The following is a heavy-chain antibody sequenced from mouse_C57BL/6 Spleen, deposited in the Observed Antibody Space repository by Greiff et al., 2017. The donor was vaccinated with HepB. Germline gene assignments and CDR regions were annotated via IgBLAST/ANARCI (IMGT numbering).Heavy chain of an antibody. CDR3: ARPYPAWFAY. J-gene: IGHJ3*01. D-gene: IGHD5-1*01. V-gene: IGHV1-19*01. CDR1: GYTFTDYY. CDR2: INPYNGGT. Sequence: EVQLQQSGPVLVKPGASVQMSCKASGYTFTDYYMNWVKQSHGKSLEWIGVINPYNGGTSYNQKFKGKAKLTVDTSSTTAYKELKSLTSEDSAVYDWARPYPAWFAYGGQGTLGTVSA.